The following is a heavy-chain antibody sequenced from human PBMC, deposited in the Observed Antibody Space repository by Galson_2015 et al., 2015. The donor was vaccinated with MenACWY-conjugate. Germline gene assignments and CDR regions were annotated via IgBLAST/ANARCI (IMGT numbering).Heavy chain of an antibody. CDR2: ISGSGGST. V-gene: IGHV3-23*01. J-gene: IGHJ2*01. D-gene: IGHD3-22*01. Sequence: SGAEVKKPGESLRISCKGSGFTFSSYAMSWVRQAPGKGLEWVSAISGSGGSTYYADSVKGRFTISRDNSKNTLYLQMNSLRAEDTAVYYCAKSRVITGYWYFDLWGRGTLVTVSS. CDR1: GFTFSSYA. CDR3: AKSRVITGYWYFDL.